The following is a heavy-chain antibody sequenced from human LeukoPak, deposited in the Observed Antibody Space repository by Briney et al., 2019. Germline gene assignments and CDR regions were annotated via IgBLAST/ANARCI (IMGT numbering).Heavy chain of an antibody. CDR2: IYSSGGT. CDR1: GGSISSYY. Sequence: PSETLSLTCTVSGGSISSYYWSWIRQPAGKGLEWIGRIYSSGGTNYNPSLKSRVTISADTSKKQFSLKLTSVTAADTAVYYCARRIPRYWYFDVWGRGTLVTVSS. CDR3: ARRIPRYWYFDV. V-gene: IGHV4-4*07. J-gene: IGHJ2*01. D-gene: IGHD2-21*01.